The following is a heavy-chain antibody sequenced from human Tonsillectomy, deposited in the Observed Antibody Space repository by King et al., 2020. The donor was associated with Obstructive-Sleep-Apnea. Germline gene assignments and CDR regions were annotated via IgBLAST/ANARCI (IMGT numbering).Heavy chain of an antibody. D-gene: IGHD6-13*01. CDR3: ARLPSSSWYYFDY. CDR1: SGSISSYY. V-gene: IGHV4-59*01. J-gene: IGHJ4*02. CDR2: IYYSGRT. Sequence: QLQESGPGLVKPSETLSLTCTVSSGSISSYYWSWIRQPPGKGLEWIGDIYYSGRTNYNPSLKSRVTISVDTSKNQFSLNLRSVTAADTAVYYCARLPSSSWYYFDYWGQGTLVTVSS.